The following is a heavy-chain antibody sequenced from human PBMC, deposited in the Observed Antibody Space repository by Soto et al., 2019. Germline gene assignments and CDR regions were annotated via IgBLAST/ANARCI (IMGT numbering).Heavy chain of an antibody. Sequence: EVQLVESGGDLVQPGGSLRLSCTASGFTFSSYEMNWVRQAPGKGLEWVSYISSSGTTIYYADSVKGRFTISRDNAKNSLYLQMNSLRAEDTAVYYCARDRDDSFDYWGQGTLVTVSS. D-gene: IGHD2-21*02. CDR3: ARDRDDSFDY. CDR2: ISSSGTTI. V-gene: IGHV3-48*03. J-gene: IGHJ4*02. CDR1: GFTFSSYE.